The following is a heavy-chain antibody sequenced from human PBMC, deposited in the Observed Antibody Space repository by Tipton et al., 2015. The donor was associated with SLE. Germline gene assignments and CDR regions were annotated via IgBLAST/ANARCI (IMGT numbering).Heavy chain of an antibody. CDR2: MKEDGTEI. D-gene: IGHD6-13*01. CDR3: VKQIAGAGSS. J-gene: IGHJ4*02. V-gene: IGHV3-7*01. Sequence: SLRLSCAVSGFTFSGYSMTWVRQAPGKGLEWVANMKEDGTEIYYVDSVKGRFTISRDNAQSSLYLQMNSLRAEDTAVCYCVKQIAGAGSSWGQGTLVTVSS. CDR1: GFTFSGYS.